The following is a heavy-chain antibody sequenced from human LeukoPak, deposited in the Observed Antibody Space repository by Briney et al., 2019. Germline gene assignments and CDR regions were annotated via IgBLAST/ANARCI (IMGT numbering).Heavy chain of an antibody. D-gene: IGHD5-12*01. V-gene: IGHV3-23*01. CDR2: ISGSGGST. CDR3: AKDGYIVACGYSWFDP. J-gene: IGHJ5*02. CDR1: GFTFSSYA. Sequence: GGSLRLSCAASGFTFSSYAMSWVRQAPGKGLEWVSAISGSGGSTYYADSVKGRFTISRDNSKNTLYLQMNSLRAEDTAVYYCAKDGYIVACGYSWFDPWGQGTLVTVSS.